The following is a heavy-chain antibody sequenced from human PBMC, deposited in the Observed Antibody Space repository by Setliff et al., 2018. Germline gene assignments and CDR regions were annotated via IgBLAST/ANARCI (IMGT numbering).Heavy chain of an antibody. CDR1: GGTFSNYD. J-gene: IGHJ6*03. CDR3: VREGVDSRSSTDYRYYMDV. D-gene: IGHD3-22*01. V-gene: IGHV1-69*05. CDR2: TIPNFGTT. Sequence: SVKVSCKASGGTFSNYDISWVRQAPGQGLEWLGGTIPNFGTTDYAQKFQGRVTIITDESTSTAFMQLSSLRSEDTAVYYCVREGVDSRSSTDYRYYMDVWGKGTTVTVSS.